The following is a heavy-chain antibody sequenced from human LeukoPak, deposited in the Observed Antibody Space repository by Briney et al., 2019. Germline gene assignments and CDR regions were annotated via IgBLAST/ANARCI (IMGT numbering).Heavy chain of an antibody. CDR3: ARSRGWYGTYYYYMDV. J-gene: IGHJ6*03. CDR2: IYPGDSDT. D-gene: IGHD6-19*01. CDR1: GYSFTSYW. V-gene: IGHV5-51*01. Sequence: GESLKISCKGSGYSFTSYWIGWGGQMPGKGLEWMGIIYPGDSDTRYSPSFQGQVTISADKSISTAYLQWSSLKASDTAMYYCARSRGWYGTYYYYMDVWGKGTTVTVSS.